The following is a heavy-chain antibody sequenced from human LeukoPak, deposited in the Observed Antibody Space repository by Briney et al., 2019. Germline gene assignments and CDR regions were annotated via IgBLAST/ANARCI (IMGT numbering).Heavy chain of an antibody. CDR1: GFTFSSYG. CDR2: ISYDGSNK. Sequence: GGSLRLSCAASGFTFSSYGMHWVRQAPGKGLEWVAVISYDGSNKYYADSVKGRFTISRDNSKNTLYLQMNSLRDEDTAVYYCVRDPEALDYWGQGALVTVSS. CDR3: VRDPEALDY. V-gene: IGHV3-30*03. J-gene: IGHJ4*02.